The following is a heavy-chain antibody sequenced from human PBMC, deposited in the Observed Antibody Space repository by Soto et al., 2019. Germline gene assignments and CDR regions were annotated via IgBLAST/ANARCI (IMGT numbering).Heavy chain of an antibody. D-gene: IGHD6-19*01. V-gene: IGHV1-69*04. CDR1: GGTFSSYT. J-gene: IGHJ4*02. CDR2: IIPILGIA. CDR3: ARDEAVAGTK. Sequence: SVKVSCKASGGTFSSYTISWVRQAPGQRLEWMRRIIPILGIANYAQKFQGRVTITADKSTSTAYMELSSLRSGDTAVYYCARDEAVAGTKWGQGTLVTVSS.